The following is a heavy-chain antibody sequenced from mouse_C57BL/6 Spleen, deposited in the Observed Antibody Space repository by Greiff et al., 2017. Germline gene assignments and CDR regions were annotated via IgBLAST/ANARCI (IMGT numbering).Heavy chain of an antibody. J-gene: IGHJ2*01. D-gene: IGHD2-5*01. CDR2: IHPNSGST. V-gene: IGHV1-64*01. CDR3: ARLDSNYVDY. Sequence: QVQLKQSGAELVKPGASVKLSCKASGYTFTSYWMHWVKQRPGQGLEWIGMIHPNSGSTNYNEKFKSKATLTVDKSSSTAYMQLSSLTSEDSAVYYCARLDSNYVDYWGQGTTLTVSS. CDR1: GYTFTSYW.